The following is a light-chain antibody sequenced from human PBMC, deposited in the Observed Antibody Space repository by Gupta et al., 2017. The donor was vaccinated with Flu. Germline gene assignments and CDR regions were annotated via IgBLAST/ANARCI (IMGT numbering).Light chain of an antibody. CDR2: EDT. CDR1: ALPQKY. CDR3: FSTDSSGNHRV. Sequence: SYELTQPPSVSVSPGQTARNTCSGDALPQKYAYWYQQKSGQAPVLVIYEDTKRPSGIPTRFSGSSSGTMASLTISEAQVEDEADYYCFSTDSSGNHRVFGGGTKLTVL. J-gene: IGLJ3*02. V-gene: IGLV3-10*01.